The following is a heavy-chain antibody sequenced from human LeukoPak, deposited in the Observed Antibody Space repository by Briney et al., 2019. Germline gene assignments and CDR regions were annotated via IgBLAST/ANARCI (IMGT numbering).Heavy chain of an antibody. D-gene: IGHD3-10*01. CDR3: ARAWDPPTMVRGYPIPGY. CDR1: GFTFSSYS. J-gene: IGHJ4*02. CDR2: IISSSSYI. Sequence: GGSLRLSCAASGFTFSSYSMNWVRQAPGKGLEWVSSIISSSSYIYYADSVKGRFTISRDNAKNSLYLQMNSLRAEYTPVYYCARAWDPPTMVRGYPIPGYWGQGTLVTVSS. V-gene: IGHV3-21*01.